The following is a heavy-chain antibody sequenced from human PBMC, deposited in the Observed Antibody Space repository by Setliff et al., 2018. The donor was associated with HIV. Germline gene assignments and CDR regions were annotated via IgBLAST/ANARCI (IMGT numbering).Heavy chain of an antibody. CDR1: GFAFSAYA. CDR2: TTSNGRTT. CDR3: AKAWGNGYPSFESALMFDV. V-gene: IGHV3-23*01. J-gene: IGHJ4*02. Sequence: GGSLRLSCAASGFAFSAYAMTWVRQAPGKGLEWVSATTSNGRTTDYAESVRGRFTLSRDNSENTLYLQMTSLRAEDTAIYYCAKAWGNGYPSFESALMFDVWGQGTLVTVSS. D-gene: IGHD5-18*01.